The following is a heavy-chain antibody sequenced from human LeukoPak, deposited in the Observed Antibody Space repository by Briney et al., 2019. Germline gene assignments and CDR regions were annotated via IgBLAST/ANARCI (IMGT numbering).Heavy chain of an antibody. D-gene: IGHD6-6*01. CDR3: AKEALPLVAPGTDY. CDR1: GFTFSTYS. CDR2: ISSSSSTI. Sequence: GGSLRVSCAASGFTFSTYSMNWVRQAPGKGLEWVSYISSSSSTISYADSVKGRFTISRDNSKSTLYLQMNSLRAEDTAVYYCAKEALPLVAPGTDYWGQGTLVTVSS. V-gene: IGHV3-48*01. J-gene: IGHJ4*02.